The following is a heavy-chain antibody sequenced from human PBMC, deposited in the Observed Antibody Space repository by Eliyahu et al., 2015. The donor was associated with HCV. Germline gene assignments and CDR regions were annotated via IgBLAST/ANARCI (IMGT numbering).Heavy chain of an antibody. CDR2: IRNKGYGRTT. V-gene: IGHV3-49*04. CDR1: GFTFGXYA. Sequence: EVQLVESGGGLVQPGRSLRLSCXASGFTFGXYAISWVXQAPGKGLEWVGFIRNKGYGRTTEYAASVKGRFTISRDDSKSIAYLQMNSLKTEDTAVYYCTRDYGDFDNGLDVWGQGTTVTVSS. CDR3: TRDYGDFDNGLDV. D-gene: IGHD4-17*01. J-gene: IGHJ6*02.